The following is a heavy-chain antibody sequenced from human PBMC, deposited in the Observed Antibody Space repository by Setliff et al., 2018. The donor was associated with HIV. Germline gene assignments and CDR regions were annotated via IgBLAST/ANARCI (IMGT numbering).Heavy chain of an antibody. CDR3: ARGYYGSDLQNAMDV. Sequence: GGSLRLSCAASGFTFSSYWMHWVRQAPGKGLVWVFGMNTDGSSTRYADSVKGRFTISRDNAKNMLYLQMDSLRGEDTAVYYCARGYYGSDLQNAMDVWGQGTTVTVSS. J-gene: IGHJ6*02. D-gene: IGHD3-10*01. CDR1: GFTFSSYW. V-gene: IGHV3-74*01. CDR2: MNTDGSST.